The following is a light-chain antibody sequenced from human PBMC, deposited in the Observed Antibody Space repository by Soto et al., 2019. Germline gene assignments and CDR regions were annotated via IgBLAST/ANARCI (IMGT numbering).Light chain of an antibody. Sequence: QSVLTQPASVSGSPGQSITISCTGTSSDVGGYNYVSWYQQHPGKAPKLMIYEVSNRPSGVSNRFSGSKSGNTASLTISGFQAEDEADYYCSSYTSSSTPGVFGTGTKLTVL. CDR1: SSDVGGYNY. CDR3: SSYTSSSTPGV. J-gene: IGLJ1*01. CDR2: EVS. V-gene: IGLV2-14*01.